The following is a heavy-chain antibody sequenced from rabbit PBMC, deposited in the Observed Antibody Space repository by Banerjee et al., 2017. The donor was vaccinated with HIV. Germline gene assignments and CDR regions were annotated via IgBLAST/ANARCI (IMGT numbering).Heavy chain of an antibody. CDR3: ARDLAGVIGWNFNL. D-gene: IGHD4-1*01. J-gene: IGHJ4*01. Sequence: QEQLVESGGGLVQPEGSLTLTCTASGFSFSSSYYMCWVRQAPGKGLEWIACIYAGSSGSTHYASWAKGRVTISKTSSTTVTLQMTSLTAADTATYFCARDLAGVIGWNFNLWGPGTLVTVS. CDR1: GFSFSSSYY. V-gene: IGHV1S45*01. CDR2: IYAGSSGST.